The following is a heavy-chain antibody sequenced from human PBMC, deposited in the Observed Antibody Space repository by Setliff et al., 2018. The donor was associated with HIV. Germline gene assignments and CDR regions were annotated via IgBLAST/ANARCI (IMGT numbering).Heavy chain of an antibody. D-gene: IGHD6-6*01. CDR1: GYTFTSYY. CDR2: INPSGGST. CDR3: ARDPTGGAARFDY. V-gene: IGHV1-46*01. J-gene: IGHJ4*02. Sequence: GASVKVSCKASGYTFTSYYIHWVRQAPGQGLEWMGIINPSGGSTNYAQKFQDRVTMTRDTSTTTVYMDLRSLRSEDTAVYYCARDPTGGAARFDYWGQGTLVTVSS.